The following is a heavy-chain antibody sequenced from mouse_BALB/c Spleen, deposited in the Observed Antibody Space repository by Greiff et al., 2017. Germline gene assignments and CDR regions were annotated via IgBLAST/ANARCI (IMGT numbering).Heavy chain of an antibody. D-gene: IGHD1-2*01. Sequence: VQLQQSGAELVKPGASVKLSCTASGFNIKDTYMHWVKQRPEQGLEWIGRIDPANGNTKYDPKFQGKATITADTSSNTAYLQLSSLTSEDTAVYYCASYSLLRLLAMDYWGQGTSVTVSS. CDR3: ASYSLLRLLAMDY. CDR2: IDPANGNT. CDR1: GFNIKDTY. J-gene: IGHJ4*01. V-gene: IGHV14-3*02.